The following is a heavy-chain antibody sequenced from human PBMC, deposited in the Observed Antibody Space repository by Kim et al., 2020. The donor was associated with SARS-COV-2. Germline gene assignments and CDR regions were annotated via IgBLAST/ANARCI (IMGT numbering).Heavy chain of an antibody. D-gene: IGHD2-15*01. CDR1: GFTFSSYG. V-gene: IGHV3-33*01. Sequence: GGSLRLSCAASGFTFSSYGMHWVRQAPGKGLEWVAVIWYDGSNKYYADSVKGRFTISRDNSKNTLYLQMNSLRAEDTAVYYCARNGGYYYYYYGMDVWGQGTTVTVSS. CDR3: ARNGGYYYYYYGMDV. CDR2: IWYDGSNK. J-gene: IGHJ6*02.